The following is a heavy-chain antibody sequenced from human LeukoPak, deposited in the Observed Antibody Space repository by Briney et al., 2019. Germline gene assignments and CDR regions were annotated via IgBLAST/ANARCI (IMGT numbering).Heavy chain of an antibody. CDR3: AWGWLQPFDY. J-gene: IGHJ4*02. V-gene: IGHV3-23*01. CDR2: ISGGDGRT. Sequence: GGSLRLSCATSGISFSTSGFSWVRQAPGKGLEWVSGISGGDGRTYYADSVRGRFTITRDNSKKTVDLQMNSLRAEDTAVYYCAWGWLQPFDYWGQGTLVTVS. CDR1: GISFSTSG. D-gene: IGHD5-24*01.